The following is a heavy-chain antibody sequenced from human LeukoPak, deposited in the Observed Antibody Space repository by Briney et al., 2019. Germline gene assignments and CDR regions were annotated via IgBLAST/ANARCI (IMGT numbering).Heavy chain of an antibody. V-gene: IGHV3-48*03. CDR1: GFTFSSYE. Sequence: PGGSLRLSCAASGFTFSSYEMNWVRQAPGKGLKWVSHISSSGSTTYYADSVKGRFTISRDNSKNTLYLQMNSLRAEDTAVYYCARDNYGMDVWGQGTTVTVSS. J-gene: IGHJ6*02. CDR2: ISSSGSTT. CDR3: ARDNYGMDV.